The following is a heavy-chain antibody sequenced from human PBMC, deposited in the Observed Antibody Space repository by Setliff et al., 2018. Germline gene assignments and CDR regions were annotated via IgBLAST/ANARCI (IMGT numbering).Heavy chain of an antibody. CDR2: INGSGDTT. J-gene: IGHJ6*03. V-gene: IGHV3-23*01. D-gene: IGHD3-22*01. CDR3: SKGLPPYDSSGYYYALEYYYYMDV. Sequence: LRLSCAVSGFTFNSYVMSWVRQAPGKGLEWVSDINGSGDTTYYADSVKGRFTISRDNSKNTLYLQMSSLKAEDTAIYFCSKGLPPYDSSGYYYALEYYYYMDVWGKGTTVTVSS. CDR1: GFTFNSYV.